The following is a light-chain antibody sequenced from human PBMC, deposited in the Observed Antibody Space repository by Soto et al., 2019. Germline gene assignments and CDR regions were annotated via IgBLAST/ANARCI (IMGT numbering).Light chain of an antibody. CDR3: QQYNNWPWT. J-gene: IGKJ1*01. V-gene: IGKV3-15*01. CDR2: GAS. Sequence: EIVLTQSPVTQSRSSVDTPILFCXXSQSVSSSYLAWYQQKPGQAPRLLIYGASTRATGIPARFSGSGSGREFTLTISSLQSEDFAVYYCQQYNNWPWTFGQGTKVDIK. CDR1: QSVSSSY.